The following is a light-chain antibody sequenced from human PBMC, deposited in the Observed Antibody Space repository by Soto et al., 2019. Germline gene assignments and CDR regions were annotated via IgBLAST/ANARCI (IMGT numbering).Light chain of an antibody. CDR2: GNN. V-gene: IGLV1-44*01. Sequence: QSVLTQPPSASGTPGQRVTISCSGSTSHIGGNTVDWYQQLPGTAPKLLIYGNNQRPSGVPDRFSGSKSGTSASLAISGLQSDDEADYYCAAWDDSLNGSYVFGTGTKVTGL. CDR3: AAWDDSLNGSYV. J-gene: IGLJ1*01. CDR1: TSHIGGNT.